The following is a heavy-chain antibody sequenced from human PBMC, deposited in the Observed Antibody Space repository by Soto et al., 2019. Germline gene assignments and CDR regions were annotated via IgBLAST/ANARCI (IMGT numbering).Heavy chain of an antibody. CDR1: GFTFSSYG. CDR3: ARDMAFYYYYYGMDV. Sequence: QVQLVESGGGVVQPGRSLRLSCAASGFTFSSYGMHWVRQAPGKGLEGVAVIWYDGSNKYYADSVKGRFTISRDNSKNTLYLQMNSLRAEDTAVYYCARDMAFYYYYYGMDVWGQGTTVTVSS. J-gene: IGHJ6*02. CDR2: IWYDGSNK. D-gene: IGHD3-10*01. V-gene: IGHV3-33*01.